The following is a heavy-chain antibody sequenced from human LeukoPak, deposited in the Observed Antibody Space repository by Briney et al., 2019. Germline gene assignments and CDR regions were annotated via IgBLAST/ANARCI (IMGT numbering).Heavy chain of an antibody. V-gene: IGHV3-30*18. J-gene: IGHJ6*02. Sequence: GGSLRLSCAASGFTFSSYGMHWVRQAPGKGLEWVAVISYDGSNKYYADSVKGRFTISRDNSKNTLYLQMNSLRAEDTAVYYCAKDLGLLWFDYYGMDVWGQGTTVTVSS. CDR3: AKDLGLLWFDYYGMDV. CDR1: GFTFSSYG. CDR2: ISYDGSNK. D-gene: IGHD3-10*01.